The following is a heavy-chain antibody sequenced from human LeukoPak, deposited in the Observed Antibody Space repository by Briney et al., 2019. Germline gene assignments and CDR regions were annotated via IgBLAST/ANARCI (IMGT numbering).Heavy chain of an antibody. V-gene: IGHV1-8*03. CDR2: MNPNSGNT. CDR3: ASVTPSSGSYYDY. D-gene: IGHD1-26*01. J-gene: IGHJ4*02. Sequence: ASVKVSCKASGYTFTSYDINWMRQATGQGLEWMGWMNPNSGNTGYAQKFQGRVTITRNTSISTAYMELSSLRSEDTAVYYCASVTPSSGSYYDYWGQGTLVTVSS. CDR1: GYTFTSYD.